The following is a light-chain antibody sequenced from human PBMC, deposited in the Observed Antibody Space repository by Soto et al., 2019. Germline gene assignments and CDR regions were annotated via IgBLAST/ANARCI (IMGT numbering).Light chain of an antibody. Sequence: DIQVTQSPSSVSASVGDRVTITCQASQDIAGYLAWYQHKPGRTPELLIHGASRLQSGVPARFSGSGSGTDFTLSINSLQPEDFATYYCQQAYSFPITFGQGTRLDI. V-gene: IGKV1D-12*01. CDR1: QDIAGY. CDR2: GAS. CDR3: QQAYSFPIT. J-gene: IGKJ5*01.